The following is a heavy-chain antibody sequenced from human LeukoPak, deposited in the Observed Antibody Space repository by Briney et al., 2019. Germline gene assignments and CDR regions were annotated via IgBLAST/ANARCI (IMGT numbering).Heavy chain of an antibody. CDR2: IHANGDT. V-gene: IGHV4-4*08. J-gene: IGHJ4*02. CDR3: AGYDHSNYLAY. CDR1: GVSISSNY. Sequence: PSGTLSLTCTVSGVSISSNYWSWIRQPPGKGLEWNGLEWIGYIHANGDTNYNPSLNRRVTMSLDSSRRHLSLNLSPLTAADTAVYFCAGYDHSNYLAYWGQGILVTVSS. D-gene: IGHD4-11*01.